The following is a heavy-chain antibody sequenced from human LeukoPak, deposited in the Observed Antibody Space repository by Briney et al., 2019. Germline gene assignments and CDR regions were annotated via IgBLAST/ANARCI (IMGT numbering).Heavy chain of an antibody. Sequence: GGSLRLSCAASGFTFSSYWMHWVRQAPGKGLEWVSGITASGGRTYYADSVTGRFTISRDNSKNTLYLEMNSLRAEDTAVYYCAKDHNEWGQGTRVTVSS. CDR2: ITASGGRT. J-gene: IGHJ4*02. CDR3: AKDHNE. CDR1: GFTFSSYW. V-gene: IGHV3-23*01. D-gene: IGHD5-24*01.